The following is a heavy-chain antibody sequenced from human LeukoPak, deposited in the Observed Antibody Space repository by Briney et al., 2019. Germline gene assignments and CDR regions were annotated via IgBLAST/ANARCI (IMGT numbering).Heavy chain of an antibody. D-gene: IGHD3-22*01. CDR2: IYYSGST. J-gene: IGHJ4*02. V-gene: IGHV4-39*01. CDR1: GGSISGSSYY. CDR3: ASPSITMIEPTSFDY. Sequence: SETLSLTCTVSGGSISGSSYYWGWIRQPPGKGLEWIGSIYYSGSTYYNPSLKSRVTISVDTSKNQSSLKLSSVTAADTAVYYCASPSITMIEPTSFDYWGQGTLVTVSS.